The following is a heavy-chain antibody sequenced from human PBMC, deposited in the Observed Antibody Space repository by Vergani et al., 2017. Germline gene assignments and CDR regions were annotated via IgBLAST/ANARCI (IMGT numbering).Heavy chain of an antibody. CDR2: IHHSGDT. Sequence: QVQLQESGPGLVKPSETLTLTCDVSDSSIMTNPYWGWFRQSPGKGLVWIGCIHHSGDTHYNSSLKSRVSISIVSSSKFSLSLTSVTAAATAIYYCAGHRGAGGFFPSSYYYGMDVWGHGTTVTVSS. CDR3: AGHRGAGGFFPSSYYYGMDV. D-gene: IGHD3-10*01. J-gene: IGHJ6*02. CDR1: DSSIMTNPY. V-gene: IGHV4-38-2*01.